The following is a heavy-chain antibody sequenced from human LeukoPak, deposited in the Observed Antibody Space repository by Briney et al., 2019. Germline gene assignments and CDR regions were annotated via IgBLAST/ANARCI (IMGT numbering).Heavy chain of an antibody. Sequence: SETLSLTCTVSGGSISSYYWSWIRQPAGKGLEWIGRIYTSGSTNYNPSLKSRVTMSADTSKNQFSLKLSSVTAADTAVYYCARDDSDSGYDLASYWGQGTLVTVSS. J-gene: IGHJ4*02. CDR2: IYTSGST. V-gene: IGHV4-4*07. D-gene: IGHD5-12*01. CDR3: ARDDSDSGYDLASY. CDR1: GGSISSYY.